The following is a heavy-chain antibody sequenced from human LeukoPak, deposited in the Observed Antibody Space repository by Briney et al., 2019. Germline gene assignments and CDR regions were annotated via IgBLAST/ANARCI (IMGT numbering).Heavy chain of an antibody. V-gene: IGHV3-21*01. CDR2: ISSSSSYI. J-gene: IGHJ4*02. CDR1: GFTFSSYS. Sequence: GGSLRLSCAASGFTFSSYSMNRVRQAPGKGLEWVSSISSSSSYIYYADSVKGRFTISRDNAKNSLYLQMNSLRAEDTAVYYCARAEDDFWSGYYSVDYWGQGTLVTVSS. D-gene: IGHD3-3*01. CDR3: ARAEDDFWSGYYSVDY.